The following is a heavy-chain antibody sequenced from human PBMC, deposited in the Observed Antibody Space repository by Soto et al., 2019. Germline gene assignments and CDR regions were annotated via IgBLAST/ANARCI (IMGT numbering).Heavy chain of an antibody. CDR1: GGSISSYY. Sequence: SETLSLTCTVSGGSISSYYWSWIRQPPGKGLEWIGYIYYSGSTNYNPSLKSRVTISVDTSKNQFSLKLSSVTAADTAVYYCARGVPELGYFDYWGQGTLVTVSS. CDR2: IYYSGST. CDR3: ARGVPELGYFDY. D-gene: IGHD7-27*01. V-gene: IGHV4-59*01. J-gene: IGHJ4*02.